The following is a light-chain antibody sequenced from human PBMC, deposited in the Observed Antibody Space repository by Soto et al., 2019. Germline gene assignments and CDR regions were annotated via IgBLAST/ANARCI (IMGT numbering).Light chain of an antibody. Sequence: QSVLTQPPSVSAAPGQKVTISCSGSSSNIGGNSVSWYQQLPGTAPKLLTYDDNKRPSGIPDRFSGSKSGNTASLTISGLQAEDEADYFCSSYSISTAYLFGTGTKVTVL. CDR2: DDN. CDR1: SSNIGGNS. V-gene: IGLV1-51*01. J-gene: IGLJ1*01. CDR3: SSYSISTAYL.